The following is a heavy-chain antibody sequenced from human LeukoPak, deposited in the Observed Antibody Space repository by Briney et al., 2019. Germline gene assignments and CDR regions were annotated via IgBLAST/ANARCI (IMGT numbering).Heavy chain of an antibody. CDR3: AREPHSGSYHSYWYFDL. J-gene: IGHJ2*01. Sequence: SETLSLTCTVSGGSISSYYWSWIRQPPGKGLEWIGYIYYSGSTNYNPSLKSRVTISVDTFKNQFSLKLSSVTAADTAVYYCAREPHSGSYHSYWYFDLWGRGTLVTVSS. D-gene: IGHD1-26*01. CDR1: GGSISSYY. CDR2: IYYSGST. V-gene: IGHV4-59*01.